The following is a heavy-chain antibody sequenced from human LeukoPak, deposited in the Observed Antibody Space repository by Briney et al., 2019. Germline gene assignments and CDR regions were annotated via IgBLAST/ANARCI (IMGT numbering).Heavy chain of an antibody. CDR1: GYSISSGYY. Sequence: SETLSLTCTVSGYSISSGYYWGWIRQPPGKGLEWIGSIYYSGSTYYNPSLKRRVTISVDTSKNQFSLKLNSVTAADTAVYYCARDLRYCSSTSCSMGWFDPWGQGTLVTVSS. CDR2: IYYSGST. V-gene: IGHV4-38-2*02. CDR3: ARDLRYCSSTSCSMGWFDP. J-gene: IGHJ5*02. D-gene: IGHD2-2*01.